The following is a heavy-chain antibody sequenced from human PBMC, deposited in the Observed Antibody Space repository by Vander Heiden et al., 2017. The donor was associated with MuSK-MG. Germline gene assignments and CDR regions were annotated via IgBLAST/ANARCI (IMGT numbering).Heavy chain of an antibody. V-gene: IGHV3-48*01. D-gene: IGHD3-22*01. CDR3: ARGEGYYYDSSGYYKE. CDR1: GVSFSRYR. Sequence: EVQLVESGGGLVQLGGPLRLSCPASGVSFSRYRMSWVRQAPGKWVEWVSYISSSSSTIYSADSGKGRFTISRDNAKNSRYLKMNSMRAEETDGDYCARGEGYYYDSSGYYKEWGQGTLVTVSS. CDR2: ISSSSSTI. J-gene: IGHJ4*02.